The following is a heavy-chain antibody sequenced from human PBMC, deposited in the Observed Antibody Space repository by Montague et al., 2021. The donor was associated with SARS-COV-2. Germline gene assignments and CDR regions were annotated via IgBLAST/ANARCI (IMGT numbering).Heavy chain of an antibody. J-gene: IGHJ4*02. CDR2: INEDGSQK. CDR1: GFTFTTHW. V-gene: IGHV3-7*01. D-gene: IGHD2-21*02. Sequence: SLRLSFSASGFTFTTHWMNWVRQAPGKGLEWVANINEDGSQKYYIDSVKGRFTIPRDNARNSLFLQMTGLRAEDTAVYYCTALRRTDPFDYWGQGNLVTVSS. CDR3: TALRRTDPFDY.